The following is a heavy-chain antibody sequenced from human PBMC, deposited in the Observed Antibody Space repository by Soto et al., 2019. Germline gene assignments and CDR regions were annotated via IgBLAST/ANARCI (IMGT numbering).Heavy chain of an antibody. Sequence: VQLVESGGGVVQPGRSLRISCAASGFTFSDYAMHWVRQAPGKGLEWVAAMSHDGNNEYYRDSVKGRFTISRDNSKNTLYLQMSSLRPEDTAVYRCARDGGANGDHWGQGTLVTVSS. CDR3: ARDGGANGDH. CDR1: GFTFSDYA. D-gene: IGHD2-21*01. J-gene: IGHJ4*02. CDR2: MSHDGNNE. V-gene: IGHV3-30-3*01.